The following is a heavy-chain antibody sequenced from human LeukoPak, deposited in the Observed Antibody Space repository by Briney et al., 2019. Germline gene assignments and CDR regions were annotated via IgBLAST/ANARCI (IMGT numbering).Heavy chain of an antibody. J-gene: IGHJ4*02. Sequence: GGSLRLSCAASGSTFSSYEMNWVRQAPGKGLEWVSYISGSGSTIYYADSVKGRFTISRDNAKNSLYLQMNSLRAEDTAVYYCASRYSSGWYQVDFDYWGQGTLVTVSS. V-gene: IGHV3-48*03. CDR1: GSTFSSYE. CDR2: ISGSGSTI. CDR3: ASRYSSGWYQVDFDY. D-gene: IGHD6-19*01.